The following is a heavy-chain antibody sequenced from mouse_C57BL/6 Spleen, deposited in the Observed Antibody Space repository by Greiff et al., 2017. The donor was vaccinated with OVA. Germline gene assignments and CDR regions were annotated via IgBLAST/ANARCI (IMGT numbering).Heavy chain of an antibody. CDR2: IYPGDGDT. CDR3: ARKGGIATTVGYYFDY. J-gene: IGHJ2*01. CDR1: GYAFSSYW. Sequence: VQLVESGAELVKPGASVKISCKASGYAFSSYWMNWVKQRPGKGLEWIGQIYPGDGDTNYNGKFKGKATLTADKSSSTAYMQLSSLTSEDSAVYFCARKGGIATTVGYYFDYWGQGTTLTVSS. D-gene: IGHD1-1*01. V-gene: IGHV1-80*01.